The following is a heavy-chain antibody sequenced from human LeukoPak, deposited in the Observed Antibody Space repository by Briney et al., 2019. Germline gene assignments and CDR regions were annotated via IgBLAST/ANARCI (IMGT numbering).Heavy chain of an antibody. Sequence: PGGSLRLSCAASGFTFTNYAMSWVRQAPGKGLEWVSVISGSGGSTYYADSVKGRFTISRDNSKNTLYLQMNSLRAEDAAVYYCARLYCGGTSCYPLDYWGQGTLVTVSS. CDR1: GFTFTNYA. CDR2: ISGSGGST. J-gene: IGHJ4*02. V-gene: IGHV3-23*01. CDR3: ARLYCGGTSCYPLDY. D-gene: IGHD2-2*01.